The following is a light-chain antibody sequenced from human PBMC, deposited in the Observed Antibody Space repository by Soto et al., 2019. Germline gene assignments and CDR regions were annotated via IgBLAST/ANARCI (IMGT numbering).Light chain of an antibody. J-gene: IGKJ4*01. CDR2: AAS. V-gene: IGKV1-39*01. CDR1: QPISAY. Sequence: DIQMTQSPSSLSASVGDRVTITCRASQPISAYLNWFQQKPGKAPKLLIYAASKLQSAVPSRFSGSGSGTDFILTISSLQPEDFATYYCQQSFTTPLTFGGGTKVDI. CDR3: QQSFTTPLT.